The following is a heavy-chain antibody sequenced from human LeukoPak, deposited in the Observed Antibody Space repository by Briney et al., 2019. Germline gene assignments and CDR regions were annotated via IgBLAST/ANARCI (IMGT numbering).Heavy chain of an antibody. CDR3: ARMGRKGGSPPDY. J-gene: IGHJ4*02. D-gene: IGHD1-26*01. CDR1: GFTFSAYT. CDR2: ISSSGSTI. V-gene: IGHV3-48*04. Sequence: QTGGSLRLSCAASGFTFSAYTMAWVRQAPGKGLEWVSHISSSGSTIYYADSVKGRFTISRDNAKNSLYLQMNSLRAEDTAVCYCARMGRKGGSPPDYWGQGTLVTVSS.